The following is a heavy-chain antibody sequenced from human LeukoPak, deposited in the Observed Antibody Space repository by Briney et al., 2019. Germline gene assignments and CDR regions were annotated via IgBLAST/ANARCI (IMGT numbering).Heavy chain of an antibody. CDR3: ASLFSYSGSYTSNFHFDY. D-gene: IGHD1-26*01. V-gene: IGHV3-66*01. CDR1: KFTFSRYT. Sequence: GGSLRLSCAASKFTFSRYTMHWVRQAPGKGLEWVSVIYIDGSTYHADSVKGRFTISRDNSKNTLYLQMNSLRAEDTAVYYCASLFSYSGSYTSNFHFDYWGQGTLVTVSS. J-gene: IGHJ4*02. CDR2: IYIDGST.